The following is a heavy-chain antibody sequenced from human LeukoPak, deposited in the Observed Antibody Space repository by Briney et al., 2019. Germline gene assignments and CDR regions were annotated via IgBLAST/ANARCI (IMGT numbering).Heavy chain of an antibody. V-gene: IGHV1-69*06. J-gene: IGHJ5*02. CDR2: IIPIFGTA. CDR1: GYTFTSYD. D-gene: IGHD4-17*01. Sequence: SVKVSCKASGYTFTSYDINWVRQATGQGLEWMGGIIPIFGTANYAQKFQGRVTITADKSTSTAYMELSSLRSEDTAVYYCAREGGTYGPGNWFDPWGQGTLVTVSS. CDR3: AREGGTYGPGNWFDP.